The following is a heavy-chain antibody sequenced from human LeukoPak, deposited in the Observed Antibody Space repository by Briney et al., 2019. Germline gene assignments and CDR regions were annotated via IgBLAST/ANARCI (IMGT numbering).Heavy chain of an antibody. V-gene: IGHV1-69*05. Sequence: GASVRVSCKASGGTFSSYAISWVREATGQGPEWMGGFTPIFGTANNAQKYQGRVTITTDESTSTAYMELSSGRSLDMAVYNCARAGSSWYDSQIDYWRQRTMVTVSS. CDR3: ARAGSSWYDSQIDY. CDR2: FTPIFGTA. D-gene: IGHD6-13*01. CDR1: GGTFSSYA. J-gene: IGHJ4*02.